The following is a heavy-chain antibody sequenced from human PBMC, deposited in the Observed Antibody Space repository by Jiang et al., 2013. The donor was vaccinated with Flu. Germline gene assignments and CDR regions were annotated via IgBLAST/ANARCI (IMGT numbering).Heavy chain of an antibody. Sequence: QSGSELKKPGDSVKVSCKASAYSFSKYALTWVRQAPGQGLEWMGWINTGTGDPTYAQAFTGRFVFPSDTSVSTAYLHISGLKPDDTAVYYCAREGYYFDTTGSPRSHGLDVWGQGTAVTVSS. J-gene: IGHJ6*02. CDR3: AREGYYFDTTGSPRSHGLDV. CDR2: INTGTGDP. D-gene: IGHD3-9*01. V-gene: IGHV7-4-1*02. CDR1: AYSFSKYA.